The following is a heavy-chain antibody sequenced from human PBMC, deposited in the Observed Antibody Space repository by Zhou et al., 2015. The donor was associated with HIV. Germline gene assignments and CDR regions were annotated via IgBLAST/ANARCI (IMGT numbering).Heavy chain of an antibody. J-gene: IGHJ4*02. Sequence: QVQLVQSGAEVKKPGSSVKVSCKASGGTFSSYAISWVRQAPGQGLEWMGGIIPIFGTANYAQKFQGRVTITADESTSTAYMELSSLRSEDTAVYYCARAAGYCSGGSCYPYYFDYWGQGTLVTVSS. D-gene: IGHD2-15*01. CDR1: GGTFSSYA. V-gene: IGHV1-69*01. CDR2: IIPIFGTA. CDR3: ARAAGYCSGGSCYPYYFDY.